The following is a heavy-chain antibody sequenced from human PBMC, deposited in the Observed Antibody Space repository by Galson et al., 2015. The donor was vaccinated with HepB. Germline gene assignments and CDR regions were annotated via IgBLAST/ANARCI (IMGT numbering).Heavy chain of an antibody. V-gene: IGHV3-30*02. CDR3: AKGEGDYHSTGYADAFDM. CDR2: IRFDGTRK. J-gene: IGHJ3*02. D-gene: IGHD3-22*01. CDR1: GFAFSSYG. Sequence: SLRLSCAASGFAFSSYGIHWVRQPPGKGLEWVAFIRFDGTRKYYANSVKGRFTISRENSKDTLYLQMNGLRPEDTAVYSCAKGEGDYHSTGYADAFDMWGQGTLVTVSS.